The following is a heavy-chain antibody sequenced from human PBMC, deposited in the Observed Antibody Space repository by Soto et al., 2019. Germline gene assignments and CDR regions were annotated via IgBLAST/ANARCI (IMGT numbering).Heavy chain of an antibody. CDR2: IYHSGTT. J-gene: IGHJ4*02. CDR3: ARDMTPAPGSPGGCDY. Sequence: SETLSLTCTVSGDSITGSYWSWIRQPPGKTLEWIGYIYHSGTTTYNPSLKSRVSISVDTSKNQFSLRLTSVIAADTAVYYCARDMTPAPGSPGGCDYWGQGSLVTVSS. CDR1: GDSITGSY. V-gene: IGHV4-59*01. D-gene: IGHD1-26*01.